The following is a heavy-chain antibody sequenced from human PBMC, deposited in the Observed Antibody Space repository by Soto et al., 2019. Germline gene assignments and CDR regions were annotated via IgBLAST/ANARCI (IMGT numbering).Heavy chain of an antibody. V-gene: IGHV3-72*01. Sequence: GGSLRLSCAASGFTFSDHYMDWVRQAPGKGPEWVGRTRNKTNSYTTEYAASVKGRFTISRDESKNSLYLQMNSLKTEDPAVYYCVRVGGSSGWQNGMDVWGQGTTVTVSS. D-gene: IGHD6-19*01. CDR2: TRNKTNSYTT. CDR1: GFTFSDHY. CDR3: VRVGGSSGWQNGMDV. J-gene: IGHJ6*02.